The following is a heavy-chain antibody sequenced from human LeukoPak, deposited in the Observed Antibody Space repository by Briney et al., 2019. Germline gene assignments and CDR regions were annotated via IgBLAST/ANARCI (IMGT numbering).Heavy chain of an antibody. D-gene: IGHD5-18*01. CDR1: GGSISSSSYY. J-gene: IGHJ5*02. CDR2: IYYSGST. Sequence: SETLSLTCTVSGGSISSSSYYWGWIRQPPGKGLEWIGSIYYSGSTYYNPSLKSRVTISVDTSKNQFSLKLSSVTAADTAVYYCARSAMGGWFDPWGQGTLVIVSS. V-gene: IGHV4-39*01. CDR3: ARSAMGGWFDP.